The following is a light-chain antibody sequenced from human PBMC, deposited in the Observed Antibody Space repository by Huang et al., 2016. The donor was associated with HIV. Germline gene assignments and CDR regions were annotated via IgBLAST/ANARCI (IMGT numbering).Light chain of an antibody. Sequence: DIQMTQFPSPLSASLGDRVTITCRATQTISTWLAWYQQKPGKAPKLLIYKATSLESGVPPRFSGSGSGTEFTLTISDLQPDDFATYYCQQYNDYSVTFGQGTKLEIK. CDR3: QQYNDYSVT. V-gene: IGKV1-5*03. CDR2: KAT. J-gene: IGKJ2*01. CDR1: QTISTW.